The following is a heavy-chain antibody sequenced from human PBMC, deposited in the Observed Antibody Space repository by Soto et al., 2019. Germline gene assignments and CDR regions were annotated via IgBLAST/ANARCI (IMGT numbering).Heavy chain of an antibody. CDR3: ARDSGDVTDTAMVPFDY. D-gene: IGHD5-18*01. CDR2: IIPIFGTA. Sequence: QVQLVQSGAEVKKPGSSVKVSCKASGGTFSSYAISWVRQAPGQGLEWMGGIIPIFGTANYAQKFQGRVTITADKSTSTAYMELSSLRSEDTAVYYCARDSGDVTDTAMVPFDYWGQGTLVTVSS. V-gene: IGHV1-69*06. CDR1: GGTFSSYA. J-gene: IGHJ4*02.